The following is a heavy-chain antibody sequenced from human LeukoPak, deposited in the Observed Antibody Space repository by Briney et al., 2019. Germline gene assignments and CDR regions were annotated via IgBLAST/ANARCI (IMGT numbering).Heavy chain of an antibody. V-gene: IGHV1-46*01. J-gene: IGHJ5*02. Sequence: ASVKVSCKASGYSFTSYYMHWVRQAPGQGLEWMGIINPSGGSTSYAQKFQGRVTMTRDTSTSTVYMELGSLRSEDTAVYYCARDPTVITSSRITIFGGVKSPHNWFDPWGQGTLVTVSS. CDR3: ARDPTVITSSRITIFGGVKSPHNWFDP. D-gene: IGHD3-3*01. CDR1: GYSFTSYY. CDR2: INPSGGST.